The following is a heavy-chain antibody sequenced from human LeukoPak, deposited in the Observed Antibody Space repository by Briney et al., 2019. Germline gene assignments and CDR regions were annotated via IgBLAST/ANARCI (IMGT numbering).Heavy chain of an antibody. CDR3: TKIYYDSSGYYLRDAFDI. Sequence: GGSLRLSCAASGFSVSSNYMSWVRQAPGKGLEWVGFIRSKAYGGTTEYAASVKGRFTISRDDSKSIAYLQMNSLKTEDTAVYYCTKIYYDSSGYYLRDAFDIWGQGTMVTVSS. V-gene: IGHV3-49*04. J-gene: IGHJ3*02. CDR2: IRSKAYGGTT. D-gene: IGHD3-22*01. CDR1: GFSVSSNY.